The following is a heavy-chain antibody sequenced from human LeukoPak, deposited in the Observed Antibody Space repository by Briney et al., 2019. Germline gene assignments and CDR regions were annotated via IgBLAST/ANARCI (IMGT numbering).Heavy chain of an antibody. V-gene: IGHV4-39*07. CDR2: IYYSGST. D-gene: IGHD3-16*01. CDR3: ARVWGDTFDI. J-gene: IGHJ3*02. Sequence: PSETLSLTCTVSGGSISSSSYYWGWIRQPPGKGLEWIGSIYYSGSTYYNPSLKSRVTISVDTSKNQFSLKLNSVTAADTAVYYCARVWGDTFDIWGQGTMVTVSS. CDR1: GGSISSSSYY.